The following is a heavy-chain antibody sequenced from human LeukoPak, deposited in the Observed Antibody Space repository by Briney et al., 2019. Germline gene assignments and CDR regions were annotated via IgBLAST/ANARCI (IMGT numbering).Heavy chain of an antibody. Sequence: GGSLRLSCAASGFTFSSYSMNWVRQAPGKGLEWVSSISSSSSYIYYADSVKGRFTISRDNAKNSLYLQMNSLRAEDTAVYYCARAGTYSSSWPPLYYFDYWGQGTLVTVSS. CDR1: GFTFSSYS. J-gene: IGHJ4*02. CDR3: ARAGTYSSSWPPLYYFDY. CDR2: ISSSSSYI. V-gene: IGHV3-21*01. D-gene: IGHD6-13*01.